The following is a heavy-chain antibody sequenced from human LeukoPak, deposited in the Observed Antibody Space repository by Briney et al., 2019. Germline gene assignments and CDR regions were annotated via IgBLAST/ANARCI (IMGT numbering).Heavy chain of an antibody. J-gene: IGHJ4*02. CDR2: IIPILGIA. CDR1: GGTFSSYA. Sequence: SVKVSCKASGGTFSSYAISWVRQAPGQGLEWMGRIIPILGIANYAQKFQGRVTITADKSTSTAYMELSSLRSEDTAVYYCARVVPGTTRYFDYWGQGTLVTVSS. CDR3: ARVVPGTTRYFDY. D-gene: IGHD1-7*01. V-gene: IGHV1-69*04.